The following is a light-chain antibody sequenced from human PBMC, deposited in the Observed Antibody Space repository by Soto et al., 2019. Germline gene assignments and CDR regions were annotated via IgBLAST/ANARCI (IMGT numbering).Light chain of an antibody. J-gene: IGKJ1*01. Sequence: EIVMTQSPATLSVSPGDRATLSCRASQSVRGNLAWYQQKPGQAPRLLIFGASTRATGIPARFSGSGSGTEFILTISSLQSADFAVYYCQHYDDWPRTFGLGTKVEIK. CDR1: QSVRGN. CDR2: GAS. V-gene: IGKV3-15*01. CDR3: QHYDDWPRT.